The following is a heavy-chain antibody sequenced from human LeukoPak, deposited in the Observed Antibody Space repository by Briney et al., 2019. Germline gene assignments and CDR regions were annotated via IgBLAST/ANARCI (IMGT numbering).Heavy chain of an antibody. CDR1: GFTFSSYE. V-gene: IGHV3-48*03. D-gene: IGHD2-2*01. Sequence: GESLRLPCAASGFTFSSYEMNWVRQAPGKGLEWVSYISSSGSTIYYADSVKGRFTISRDNAKNSLYLQMNSLRAEDTAVYYCARGARDIVVVPAAIRYWGQGTLVTVSS. CDR2: ISSSGSTI. J-gene: IGHJ4*02. CDR3: ARGARDIVVVPAAIRY.